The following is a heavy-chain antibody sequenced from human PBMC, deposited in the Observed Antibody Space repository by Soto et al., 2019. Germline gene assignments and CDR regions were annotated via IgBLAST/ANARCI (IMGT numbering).Heavy chain of an antibody. V-gene: IGHV4-39*01. CDR1: GGSISSSSYY. J-gene: IGHJ4*02. D-gene: IGHD6-13*01. Sequence: QLQLQESGPGLVKPSETLSLTCTVPGGSISSSSYYWGWMRQPPGKGLEWIGSIDYSGSTYYNPSLTSRVTISVDTSKNQFSLKLSSVTAADTAVYYCARNLAAAGTDYFDYWGQGTLVTVSS. CDR2: IDYSGST. CDR3: ARNLAAAGTDYFDY.